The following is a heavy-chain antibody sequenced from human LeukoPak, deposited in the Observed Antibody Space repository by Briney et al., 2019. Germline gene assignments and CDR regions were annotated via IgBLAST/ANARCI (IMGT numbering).Heavy chain of an antibody. J-gene: IGHJ4*02. CDR2: IYYSGST. V-gene: IGHV4-59*01. CDR1: AGSISSYY. CDR3: ASNWSDFDY. Sequence: PSETLSLTCTVSAGSISSYYWSWIRQPPGKELEWIGYIYYSGSTNYNPSLKSRVTISVDTSKNQFSLKLSSVTAADTAVYYCASNWSDFDYRGRGTPVTVSS. D-gene: IGHD1-1*01.